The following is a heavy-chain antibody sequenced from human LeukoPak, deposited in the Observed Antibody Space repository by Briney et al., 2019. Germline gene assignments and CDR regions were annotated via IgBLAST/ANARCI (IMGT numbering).Heavy chain of an antibody. V-gene: IGHV3-30*18. D-gene: IGHD1-1*01. CDR2: IAYDGSNK. CDR3: AKENAIATINYGLDV. CDR1: GFIFDTYG. J-gene: IGHJ6*02. Sequence: PGRSLRLSCAASGFIFDTYGMLWVRQAPGKGLEWVAVIAYDGSNKVYADSVKSRFTISRDNSKNTLYLQMNSLRGEDTAVYYCAKENAIATINYGLDVWGQGTTVTVSS.